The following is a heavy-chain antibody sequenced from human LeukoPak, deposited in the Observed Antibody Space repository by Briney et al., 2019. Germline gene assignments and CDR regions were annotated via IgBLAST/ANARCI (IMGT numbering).Heavy chain of an antibody. V-gene: IGHV1-2*02. CDR1: GYTFTGYY. D-gene: IGHD2-2*02. CDR3: ARDLLVVPAAISDY. J-gene: IGHJ4*02. CDR2: INSNSGGT. Sequence: ASVKVSCTASGYTFTGYYMHWVRQAPGQGLEWMGWINSNSGGTNYAQKFQGRVTMTRDTSISTAYMELSRLRSDDTAVYYCARDLLVVPAAISDYWGQGTLVTVSS.